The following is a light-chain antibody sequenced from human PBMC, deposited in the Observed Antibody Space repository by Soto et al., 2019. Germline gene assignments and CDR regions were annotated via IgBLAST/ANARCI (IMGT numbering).Light chain of an antibody. V-gene: IGKV3-15*01. CDR2: GAS. CDR1: HSVNSH. J-gene: IGKJ5*01. Sequence: EIVMTQSPVTVSVSPGETATLSCRTSHSVNSHVAWYQQKPGQAPRLLLYGASTRATGIPVRFSGSGFGTEFTLTISSLQSEDFAVYYCQQYKNWPLFGQGTRLEIK. CDR3: QQYKNWPL.